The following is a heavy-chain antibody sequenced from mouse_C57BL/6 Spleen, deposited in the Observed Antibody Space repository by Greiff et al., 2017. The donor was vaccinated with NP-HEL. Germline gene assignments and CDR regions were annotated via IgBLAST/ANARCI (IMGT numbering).Heavy chain of an antibody. J-gene: IGHJ2*01. CDR2: IDPETDGT. CDR1: GYTFTDYE. D-gene: IGHD2-2*01. CDR3: TREAGYDGPFFDY. V-gene: IGHV1-15*01. Sequence: QVQLQQPGAELVRPGASVTLSCKASGYTFTDYEMHWVKQTPVHGLAWIGAIDPETDGTAYNQKFKGKAILTADKSSSTAYMELRSLTSEDSAVYYCTREAGYDGPFFDYWGQGTTLTVSS.